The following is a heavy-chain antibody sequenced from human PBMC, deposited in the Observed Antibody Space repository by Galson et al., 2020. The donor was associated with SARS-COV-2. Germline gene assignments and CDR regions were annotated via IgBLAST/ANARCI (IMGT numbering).Heavy chain of an antibody. CDR1: GASISLGPYS. CDR3: AIGFGSGTYPPDDFDI. J-gene: IGHJ3*02. D-gene: IGHD3-10*01. Sequence: SETLSLTCAVSGASISLGPYSSSCNRQSPGKGPECIGYIYYSGTTHYNTSLKRRLSISIDTSKKQFSLKLSSVTAADSAVYYCAIGFGSGTYPPDDFDIWGQGTMVTVSS. V-gene: IGHV4-30-4*07. CDR2: IYYSGTT.